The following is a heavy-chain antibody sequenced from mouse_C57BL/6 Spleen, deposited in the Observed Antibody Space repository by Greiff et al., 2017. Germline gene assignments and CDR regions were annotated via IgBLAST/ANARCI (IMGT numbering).Heavy chain of an antibody. J-gene: IGHJ2*01. V-gene: IGHV1-55*01. Sequence: QVHLQQPGAELVKPGASVKMSCKASGYTFTSYWITWVKQRPGQGLEWIGDIYPGSGSTNYNEKFKSKATLTVDTSSSTAYMQLSSLTSEDSAVYYCARGRVVVNCDYWGQGTTLTVSS. D-gene: IGHD1-1*01. CDR1: GYTFTSYW. CDR3: ARGRVVVNCDY. CDR2: IYPGSGST.